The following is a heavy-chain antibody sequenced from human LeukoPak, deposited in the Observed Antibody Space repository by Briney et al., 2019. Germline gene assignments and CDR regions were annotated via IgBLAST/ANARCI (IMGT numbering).Heavy chain of an antibody. CDR3: ARDGPIRGFPFQY. CDR1: GLTFNNNY. D-gene: IGHD3-10*01. Sequence: GGSLRLSRAASGLTFNNNYMSWVRQAPGKGPEWVSVIYSDDSTYYADPVKGRFTISTDNSKRTLYLQMNNLRAEDTAVYYCARDGPIRGFPFQYWGQGTLVTVSS. J-gene: IGHJ1*01. V-gene: IGHV3-66*01. CDR2: IYSDDST.